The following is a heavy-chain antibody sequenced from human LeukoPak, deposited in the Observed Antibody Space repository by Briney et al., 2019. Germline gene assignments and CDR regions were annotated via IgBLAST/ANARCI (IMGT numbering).Heavy chain of an antibody. V-gene: IGHV1-69*01. J-gene: IGHJ4*02. CDR2: TIPTCGTA. CDR1: GGTFSSYA. D-gene: IGHD6-19*01. CDR3: ARGGRSGWSLLLDY. Sequence: SVTVSFKASGGTFSSYAISWVRQAPGQGLERMGGTIPTCGTASYAQKFQGRVTITADEATSTAYMELSSLRSEDTAVYYCARGGRSGWSLLLDYWGQGTLVTVSS.